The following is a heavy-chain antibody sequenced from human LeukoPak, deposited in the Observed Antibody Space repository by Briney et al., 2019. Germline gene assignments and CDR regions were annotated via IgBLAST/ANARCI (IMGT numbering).Heavy chain of an antibody. Sequence: ASVKVSCKASGNTFTSYGISWVRQAPGQGLEWMGWISAYNGNTNYAQRLQGRVTMTTDTSTSTAYMELRSLRSEDTAVYYCARMRMVRGVISPNFDYWGQGTLVTVSS. J-gene: IGHJ4*02. CDR1: GNTFTSYG. D-gene: IGHD3-10*01. V-gene: IGHV1-18*01. CDR2: ISAYNGNT. CDR3: ARMRMVRGVISPNFDY.